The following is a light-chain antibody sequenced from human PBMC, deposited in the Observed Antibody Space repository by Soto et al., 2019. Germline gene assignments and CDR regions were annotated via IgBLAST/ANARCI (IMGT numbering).Light chain of an antibody. CDR1: QSVSSN. CDR3: QQYKNWPRT. Sequence: EIVMTQSPATLSVSPGERVTLSCRASQSVSSNLAWYQQKRGQAPRLLIYDASTRATGIPARFTGSGSGTEFTRTISSLQSEDFALFYCQQYKNWPRTFGQGTKLDIK. V-gene: IGKV3-15*01. CDR2: DAS. J-gene: IGKJ1*01.